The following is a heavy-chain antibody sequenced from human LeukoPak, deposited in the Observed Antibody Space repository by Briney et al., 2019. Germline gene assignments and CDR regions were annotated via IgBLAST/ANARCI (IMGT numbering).Heavy chain of an antibody. V-gene: IGHV1-69*13. CDR2: IIPIFGTA. J-gene: IGHJ4*02. Sequence: ASVKVSCKASGGIFSSYAISWVRQAPGQGLEWMGGIIPIFGTANYAQKFQGRVTITADESTSTAYMELSSLRSEDTAVYYCRYCSGGSCPLDYWGQGTLVTVSS. CDR1: GGIFSSYA. D-gene: IGHD2-15*01. CDR3: RYCSGGSCPLDY.